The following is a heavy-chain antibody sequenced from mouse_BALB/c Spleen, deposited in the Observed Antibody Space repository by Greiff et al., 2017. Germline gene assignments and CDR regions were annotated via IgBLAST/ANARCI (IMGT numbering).Heavy chain of an antibody. J-gene: IGHJ4*01. Sequence: EVHLVESGPELVKPGASVKISCKASGYTFTDYNMHWVKQSHGKSLEWIGYIYPYNGGTGYNQKFKSKATLTVDNSSSTAYMELRSLTSEDSAVYYCAREGLGGAMDYWGQGTSVTVSS. CDR2: IYPYNGGT. CDR1: GYTFTDYN. V-gene: IGHV1S29*02. CDR3: AREGLGGAMDY. D-gene: IGHD2-4*01.